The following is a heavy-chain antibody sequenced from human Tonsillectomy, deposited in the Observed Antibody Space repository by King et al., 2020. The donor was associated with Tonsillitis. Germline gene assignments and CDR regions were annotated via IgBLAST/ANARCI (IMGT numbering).Heavy chain of an antibody. Sequence: QLVQSGAEVKKPGASVKISCKASEYNFTNYHMHWVRQAPGQGLEWVGIINPGGDNTNYAQKFQGRVTITSDTSTSTVYMELSSLGSEDTAVYYCAREVFGRGSCGPTYWGQGTLVTVSS. CDR2: INPGGDNT. V-gene: IGHV1-46*01. CDR1: EYNFTNYH. D-gene: IGHD3-10*01. CDR3: AREVFGRGSCGPTY. J-gene: IGHJ4*01.